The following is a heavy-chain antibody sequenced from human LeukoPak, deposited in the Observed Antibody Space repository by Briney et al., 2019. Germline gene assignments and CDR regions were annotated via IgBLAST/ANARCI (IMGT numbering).Heavy chain of an antibody. J-gene: IGHJ4*02. CDR1: GFTFSSYA. Sequence: PGGSLRLSCAASGFTFSSYAMHWVRQAPGKGLEWVAVISYDGSNKYYADSVKGRFTISRDNSKNTLYLQMNSLRAEDTAVYYCARSSSSWYAQSPFDYWGQGTLVTVPS. CDR3: ARSSSSWYAQSPFDY. D-gene: IGHD6-13*01. CDR2: ISYDGSNK. V-gene: IGHV3-30*04.